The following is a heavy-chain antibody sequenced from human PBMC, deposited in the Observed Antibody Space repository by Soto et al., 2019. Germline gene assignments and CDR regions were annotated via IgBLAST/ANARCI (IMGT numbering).Heavy chain of an antibody. D-gene: IGHD3-16*01. CDR3: ARVVITFGGVTPFDP. CDR1: GGSLSSSSYY. V-gene: IGHV4-39*01. J-gene: IGHJ5*02. Sequence: SETLSLTCTVSGGSLSSSSYYWGWIRQPPGKGLEWIGSIYYSGSTYYNPSLKSRVTISVDTSKNQFSLKLSPVTAADTAVYYCARVVITFGGVTPFDPWGQGTLVTVSS. CDR2: IYYSGST.